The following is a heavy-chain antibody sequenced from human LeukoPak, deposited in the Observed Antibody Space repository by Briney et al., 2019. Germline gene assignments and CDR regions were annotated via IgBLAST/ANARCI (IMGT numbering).Heavy chain of an antibody. D-gene: IGHD6-13*01. Sequence: ASVKVSCKASGYTFTSYGICWVRQAPGQGLGWMGWISAYNGNTNYAQKLQGRVTMTTDTSTSTAYMELKSLRSDDTAVYYCARAVSSSPYYYYGMDVWGQGTTVTVSS. CDR2: ISAYNGNT. J-gene: IGHJ6*02. CDR3: ARAVSSSPYYYYGMDV. V-gene: IGHV1-18*01. CDR1: GYTFTSYG.